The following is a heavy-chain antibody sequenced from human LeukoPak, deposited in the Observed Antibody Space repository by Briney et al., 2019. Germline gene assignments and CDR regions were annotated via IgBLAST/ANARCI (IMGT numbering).Heavy chain of an antibody. CDR1: GGSFSGYY. CDR3: ARVVRSGYYHSWFDP. J-gene: IGHJ5*02. Sequence: SETLSLTCAVYGGSFSGYYWSWIRQPPGKGLEWIGEINHSGSTNYNPSLKSRVTISVDTSKNQFSLKLSSVTAADTAVYYRARVVRSGYYHSWFDPWGQGTLVTVSS. CDR2: INHSGST. V-gene: IGHV4-34*01. D-gene: IGHD3-3*01.